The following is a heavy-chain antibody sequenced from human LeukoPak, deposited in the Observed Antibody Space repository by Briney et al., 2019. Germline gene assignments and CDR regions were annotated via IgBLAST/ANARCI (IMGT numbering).Heavy chain of an antibody. CDR2: ISAYNGNT. CDR1: GYTFTSYG. D-gene: IGHD5-24*01. J-gene: IGHJ4*02. CDR3: ARDLVGLNGYNIDY. V-gene: IGHV1-18*01. Sequence: GASVKVSCKASGYTFTSYGISWVRQPPGQRLEWMGWISAYNGNTNYAQKLRGRVTMTTDTSTSTAYMELRSLRSDDTAVYHCARDLVGLNGYNIDYWGQGTLVTVSS.